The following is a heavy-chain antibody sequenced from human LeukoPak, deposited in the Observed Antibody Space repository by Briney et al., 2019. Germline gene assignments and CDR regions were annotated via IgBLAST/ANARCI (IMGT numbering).Heavy chain of an antibody. CDR3: ARGGVKWELLLDS. Sequence: PSETLSLTCAVSGYSISSGYYWGWIRQPPGKGLEWIGSIYHSGNTYYNPSLKSRVTISVDTSKNQFSLKLSSVTAADTAAYYCARGGVKWELLLDSWGQGTLVTVSS. J-gene: IGHJ5*01. CDR2: IYHSGNT. D-gene: IGHD1-26*01. V-gene: IGHV4-38-2*01. CDR1: GYSISSGYY.